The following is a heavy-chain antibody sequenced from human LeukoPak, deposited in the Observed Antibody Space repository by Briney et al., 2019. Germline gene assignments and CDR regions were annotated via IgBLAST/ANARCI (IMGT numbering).Heavy chain of an antibody. J-gene: IGHJ1*01. CDR1: GFTFSSYG. V-gene: IGHV3-33*01. CDR2: IWYDGSNK. D-gene: IGHD6-13*01. Sequence: PGRSLRLSCAASGFTFSSYGMHWFRQAPGKGLEWVAVIWYDGSNKYYADSVKGRFTISRDNSKNTLYLQMNSLRAEDTAVYYCARDLEKYSSSWYQYFQHWGQGTLVTVSS. CDR3: ARDLEKYSSSWYQYFQH.